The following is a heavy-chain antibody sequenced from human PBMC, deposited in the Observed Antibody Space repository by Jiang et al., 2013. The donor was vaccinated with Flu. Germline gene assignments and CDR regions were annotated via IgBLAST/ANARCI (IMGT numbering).Heavy chain of an antibody. Sequence: NIKQDGSEKYYVDSVKGRFTISRDNARNSLYLQMNSLRAEDTAVYYCASRGGNPPVTTLSVYYYGMDVWGKGTTVTVSS. J-gene: IGHJ6*04. D-gene: IGHD4-11*01. V-gene: IGHV3-7*03. CDR3: ASRGGNPPVTTLSVYYYGMDV. CDR2: IKQDGSEK.